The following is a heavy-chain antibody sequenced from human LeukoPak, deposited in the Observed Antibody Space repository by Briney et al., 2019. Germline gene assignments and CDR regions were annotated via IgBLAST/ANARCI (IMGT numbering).Heavy chain of an antibody. CDR3: ARVAKYDSSGYFDY. CDR2: ISGSGTNT. Sequence: GGSLRLSCAASGFTFSTYAMSWVRQAPGKGLEWVSAISGSGTNTYYVDSVKGRFTISRDNSKNMFYLHMNSLRAEDTAVYYCARVAKYDSSGYFDYWGQGTLVTVSS. D-gene: IGHD3-22*01. CDR1: GFTFSTYA. V-gene: IGHV3-23*01. J-gene: IGHJ4*02.